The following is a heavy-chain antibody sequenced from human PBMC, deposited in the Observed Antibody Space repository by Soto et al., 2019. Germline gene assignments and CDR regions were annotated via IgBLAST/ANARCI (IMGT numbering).Heavy chain of an antibody. J-gene: IGHJ5*02. CDR2: IYFSGST. V-gene: IGHV4-31*03. Sequence: QVQLQESGPGLVKPSQTLSLTCTVSGGSISSGAYYWSWIRQHPTKGLEWIRYIYFSGSTYHNPSLGSRVTISLDTSKNQFSLRLSSVTAADTAVYYCARGEGPFVVVPAAMDWFDPWGQGTQVTVSS. CDR1: GGSISSGAYY. D-gene: IGHD2-2*01. CDR3: ARGEGPFVVVPAAMDWFDP.